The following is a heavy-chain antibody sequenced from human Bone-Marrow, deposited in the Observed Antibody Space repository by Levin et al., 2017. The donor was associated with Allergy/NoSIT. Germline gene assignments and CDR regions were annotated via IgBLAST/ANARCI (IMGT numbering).Heavy chain of an antibody. CDR1: GFTFSSYG. CDR3: ARGLAVPGYYGSGSYLDY. V-gene: IGHV3-33*01. J-gene: IGHJ4*02. CDR2: IWYDGSNK. D-gene: IGHD3-10*01. Sequence: SCAASGFTFSSYGMHWVRQAPGKGLEWVAVIWYDGSNKYYADSVKGRFTISRDNSKNTLYLQMNSLRAEDTAVYYCARGLAVPGYYGSGSYLDYWGQGTLVTVSS.